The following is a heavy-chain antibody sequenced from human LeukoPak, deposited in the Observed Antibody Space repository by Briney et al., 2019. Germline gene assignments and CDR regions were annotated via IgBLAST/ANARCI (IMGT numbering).Heavy chain of an antibody. CDR3: AKDPNSGWYMAYFDY. Sequence: PGGSLRLSCTASGFTFSNYWMSWVRKAPGKGLELLANIQQDGSEKYYVDSVKGRFTISRDNAKNSLYLQMHSLRADDTAVYYCAKDPNSGWYMAYFDYWGQGTLVTVSS. V-gene: IGHV3-7*03. CDR2: IQQDGSEK. CDR1: GFTFSNYW. D-gene: IGHD6-19*01. J-gene: IGHJ4*02.